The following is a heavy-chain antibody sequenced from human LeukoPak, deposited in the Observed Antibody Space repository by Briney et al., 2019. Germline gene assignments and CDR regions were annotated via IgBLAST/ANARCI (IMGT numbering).Heavy chain of an antibody. J-gene: IGHJ6*03. CDR3: ASPYDYVWGAHYYMDV. V-gene: IGHV1-69*06. D-gene: IGHD3-16*01. CDR1: GGTFSSYA. Sequence: SVKVSCKASGGTFSSYAISWVRQAPGQGLEWMGRIIPIFGTANYAQTFQGRVTITADKSTSTAYMELSSLRSEDTAVYYCASPYDYVWGAHYYMDVWGKGTTVTVSS. CDR2: IIPIFGTA.